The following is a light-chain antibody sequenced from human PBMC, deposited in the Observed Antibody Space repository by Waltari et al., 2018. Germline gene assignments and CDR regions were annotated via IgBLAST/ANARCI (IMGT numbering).Light chain of an antibody. V-gene: IGLV2-8*01. J-gene: IGLJ2*01. CDR1: SNGVGRYMY. CDR2: DVH. CDR3: NSYGGSGNVL. Sequence: QSALTQPPSASGSPGQSVTISCTGTSNGVGRYMYFYWYQILPAMAPILLISDVHNRPSGVPNRFSGSKSGNTASLTVSGLQAEDEADYYCNSYGGSGNVLFGGGTKLTVL.